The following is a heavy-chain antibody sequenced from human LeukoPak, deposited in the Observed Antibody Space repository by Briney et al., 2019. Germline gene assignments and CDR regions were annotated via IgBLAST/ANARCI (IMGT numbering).Heavy chain of an antibody. D-gene: IGHD2-21*01. Sequence: GGSLRLSCAASGFTVSSNYMSWVRQAPGKGLEWVSVIYSGGSTYYADSVKGRFTISRDNSKNTVYLQMNSLRPEDTAIYYCVKDKGTYCGGDCPPGDHWGQGTPVTVSS. V-gene: IGHV3-53*01. CDR3: VKDKGTYCGGDCPPGDH. CDR2: IYSGGST. CDR1: GFTVSSNY. J-gene: IGHJ4*02.